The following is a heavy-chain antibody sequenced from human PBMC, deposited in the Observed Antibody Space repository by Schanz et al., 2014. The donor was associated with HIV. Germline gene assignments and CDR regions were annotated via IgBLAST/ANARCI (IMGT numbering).Heavy chain of an antibody. CDR2: ISWNSGSI. CDR1: GFTFDDYA. J-gene: IGHJ4*02. CDR3: AKDFYFRPGRAAAVSFFDY. V-gene: IGHV3-9*01. D-gene: IGHD6-13*01. Sequence: EVQLVESGGGLVQPGRSLRLSCAASGFTFDDYAMHWVLQAPGKGLEWVSGISWNSGSIGYADSVKGRFTISRDNAKNSLYLQMNSLRAEDTALYYCAKDFYFRPGRAAAVSFFDYWGQGTLVTVSS.